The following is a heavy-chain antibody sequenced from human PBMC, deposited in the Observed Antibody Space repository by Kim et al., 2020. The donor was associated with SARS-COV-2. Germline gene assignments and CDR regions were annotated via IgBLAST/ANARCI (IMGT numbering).Heavy chain of an antibody. Sequence: ASVKVSCKASGYTFTSYAMHWVRQAPGQRLEWMGWINAGNGNTKYSQKFQGRVTITRDTSASTAYMELSSLRSEDTAVYYCARTSPGIAVAGTRGGDYWGQGTLVTVSS. CDR3: ARTSPGIAVAGTRGGDY. J-gene: IGHJ4*02. D-gene: IGHD6-19*01. V-gene: IGHV1-3*01. CDR1: GYTFTSYA. CDR2: INAGNGNT.